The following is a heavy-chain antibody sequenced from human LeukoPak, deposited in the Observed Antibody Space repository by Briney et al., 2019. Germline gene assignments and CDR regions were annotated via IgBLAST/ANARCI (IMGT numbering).Heavy chain of an antibody. CDR2: ISAYNGNT. V-gene: IGHV1-18*01. D-gene: IGHD2-15*01. CDR1: GYTFTSYG. J-gene: IGHJ6*02. Sequence: ASVKVSCNASGYTFTSYGISWVRQAPGQGLEWMGWISAYNGNTNYAQKLQGRVTMTTDTSTSTAYMELRSLRSDDTAVYYCARDGYCSGGSCYSYYYYGMDVWGQGTTVTVSS. CDR3: ARDGYCSGGSCYSYYYYGMDV.